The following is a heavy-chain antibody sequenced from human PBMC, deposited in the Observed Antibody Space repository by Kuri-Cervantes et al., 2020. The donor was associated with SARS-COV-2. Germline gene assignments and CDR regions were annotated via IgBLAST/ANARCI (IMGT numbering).Heavy chain of an antibody. V-gene: IGHV3-19*01. CDR1: GFTFSNSD. Sequence: GGSLRLSRAASGFTFSNSDMNWVRQAPGKGLEWVSGVSWNGSRTHYPDSVKGRFIISRDNSRNFLYQQMNSLRPEDMAVYYCVRHKAAAGIVAPDWGQGTLVTVSS. D-gene: IGHD6-13*01. J-gene: IGHJ4*02. CDR3: VRHKAAAGIVAPD. CDR2: VSWNGSRT.